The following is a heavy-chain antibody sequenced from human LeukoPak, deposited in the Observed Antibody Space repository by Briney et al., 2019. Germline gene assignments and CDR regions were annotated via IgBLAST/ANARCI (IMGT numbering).Heavy chain of an antibody. J-gene: IGHJ6*04. CDR2: IYPGDSAT. Sequence: GESLKISCKGSGYSFTSYWIGWVRQMPGKGLEWMGIIYPGDSATRYSPSFQGQVTISADKSISTAYLQWSSLKASDTAMYYCARRDNDGGLSGILDVWGKGTTVTVSS. CDR3: ARRDNDGGLSGILDV. D-gene: IGHD2-15*01. V-gene: IGHV5-51*01. CDR1: GYSFTSYW.